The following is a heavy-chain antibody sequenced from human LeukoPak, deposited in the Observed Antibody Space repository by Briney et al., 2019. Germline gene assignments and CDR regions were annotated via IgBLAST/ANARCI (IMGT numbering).Heavy chain of an antibody. CDR1: GGSISSYY. CDR3: ARVGCSGGSCYDP. Sequence: SETLSLTCTVSGGSISSYYWGWIRQPPGKGLEWIGSIYYSGSTYYNPSLKSRVTISVDTSKNQFSLKLSSVTAADTAVYYCARVGCSGGSCYDPWGQGTLVTVSS. D-gene: IGHD2-15*01. J-gene: IGHJ5*02. V-gene: IGHV4-39*07. CDR2: IYYSGST.